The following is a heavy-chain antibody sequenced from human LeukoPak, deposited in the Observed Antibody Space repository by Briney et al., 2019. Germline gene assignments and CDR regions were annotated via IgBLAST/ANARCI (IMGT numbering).Heavy chain of an antibody. D-gene: IGHD3-22*01. V-gene: IGHV4-34*01. Sequence: PSETLSLTCAVYGVSFSGYYWSWIRQPPGKGLEWIGEINHSGSTNYNPSLKSRVTISVDTSKNQFSLKLSSVTAADTAVYYCASRSGYYDSSGSYYFDYWGQGTLVTVSS. CDR1: GVSFSGYY. CDR3: ASRSGYYDSSGSYYFDY. J-gene: IGHJ4*02. CDR2: INHSGST.